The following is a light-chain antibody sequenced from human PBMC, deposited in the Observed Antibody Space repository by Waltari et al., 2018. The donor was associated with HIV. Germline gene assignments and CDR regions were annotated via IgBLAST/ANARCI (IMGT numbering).Light chain of an antibody. CDR3: QQYGSSPQT. J-gene: IGKJ2*01. Sequence: EVVLTQSPDTLSLSPGEGAVLSCRASQSVNINSLAWYQQKPGQAPRLLIFAASSRATGIPDRFSGSGSGTDFTLAISGLKPEDFATYYCQQYGSSPQTFGQGTKLEIK. CDR2: AAS. V-gene: IGKV3-20*01. CDR1: QSVNINS.